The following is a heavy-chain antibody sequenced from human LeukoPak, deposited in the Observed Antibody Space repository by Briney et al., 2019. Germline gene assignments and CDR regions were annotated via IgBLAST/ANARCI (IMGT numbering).Heavy chain of an antibody. D-gene: IGHD6-13*01. Sequence: TGGSLRLSCEASGFTFRSYWMSWVRQAPGKGLEWVANIKQDGSEKYYVDSVKGRFTISRDNSKNSLYLQMNSLGAEDTALYYCAKAIAASGTLSYFDYWGQGTLVTVSS. CDR3: AKAIAASGTLSYFDY. CDR2: IKQDGSEK. CDR1: GFTFRSYW. J-gene: IGHJ4*02. V-gene: IGHV3-7*03.